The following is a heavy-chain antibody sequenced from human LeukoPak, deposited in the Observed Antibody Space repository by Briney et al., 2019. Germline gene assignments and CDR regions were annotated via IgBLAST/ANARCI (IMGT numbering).Heavy chain of an antibody. D-gene: IGHD1-26*01. CDR1: GFTFSSYA. Sequence: GGSLRLSCAASGFTFSSYAMSWVRQAPGKGLEWVSAISGSGGSTYYADSVKGRFTISRDNSKNTLYLQMNSLRAEDTAVYYCATAGREWELLYYYYGMDVWGQGTTVTVSS. CDR2: ISGSGGST. J-gene: IGHJ6*02. V-gene: IGHV3-23*01. CDR3: ATAGREWELLYYYYGMDV.